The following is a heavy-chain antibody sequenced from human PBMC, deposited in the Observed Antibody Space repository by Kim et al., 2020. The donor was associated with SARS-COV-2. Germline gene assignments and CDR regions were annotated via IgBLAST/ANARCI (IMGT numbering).Heavy chain of an antibody. D-gene: IGHD3-9*01. CDR1: GFTFSNAW. V-gene: IGHV3-15*01. J-gene: IGHJ4*02. CDR2: IKSKTDGGTT. Sequence: GGSLRLSCAASGFTFSNAWMSWVRQAPGKGLEWVGRIKSKTDGGTTDYAAPVKGRFTISRDDSKNTLYLQMNSLKTEDTAVYYCTTEKGYYDILTGYSHFDYWGQGTLVTVSS. CDR3: TTEKGYYDILTGYSHFDY.